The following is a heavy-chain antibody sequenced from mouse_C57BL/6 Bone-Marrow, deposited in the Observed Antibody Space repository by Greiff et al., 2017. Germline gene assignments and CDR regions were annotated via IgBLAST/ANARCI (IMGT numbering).Heavy chain of an antibody. CDR2: IHPNSGST. V-gene: IGHV1-64*01. CDR3: ATLLLLRYDY. D-gene: IGHD1-1*01. J-gene: IGHJ2*01. Sequence: QVQLQQPGAELVKPGASVKLSCKASGYTFTSYWMPWVKQRPGQGLEWIGMIHPNSGSTNYNEKFKSKATLTVDKSSSTAYMQLSSLTSEDSAVYYCATLLLLRYDYWGQGTTLTVSS. CDR1: GYTFTSYW.